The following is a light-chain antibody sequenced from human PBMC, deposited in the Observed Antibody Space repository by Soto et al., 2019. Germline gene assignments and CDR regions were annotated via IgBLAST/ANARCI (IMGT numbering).Light chain of an antibody. J-gene: IGKJ1*01. CDR1: QTICTH. V-gene: IGKV1-39*01. Sequence: DIQMTQSPSSLSASVGDRVPITCRASQTICTHLNWYQQRPGKAPKLLIYDASTLQSGVPSRFSGSGSGTDFTLTITSLQPEDFATYYCQQTHITPRTFGQGTKVDIK. CDR3: QQTHITPRT. CDR2: DAS.